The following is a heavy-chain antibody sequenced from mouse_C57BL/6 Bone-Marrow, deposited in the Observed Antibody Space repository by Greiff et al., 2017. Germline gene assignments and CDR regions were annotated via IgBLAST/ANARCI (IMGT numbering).Heavy chain of an antibody. J-gene: IGHJ2*01. CDR2: INPGSGGT. CDR3: ARVDYYGSSYDY. V-gene: IGHV1-54*01. CDR1: GYAFTNYL. Sequence: GAELVRPGTSVKVSCKASGYAFTNYLIGWVKQRPGQGLEWIGVINPGSGGTNYNGKFKGKATLTADKSSSTAYMQLSSLTSEDSAVYFCARVDYYGSSYDYWGQGTTLTVSS. D-gene: IGHD1-1*01.